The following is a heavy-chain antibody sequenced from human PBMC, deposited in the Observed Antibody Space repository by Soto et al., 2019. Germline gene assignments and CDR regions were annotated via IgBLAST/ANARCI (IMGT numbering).Heavy chain of an antibody. CDR2: INESGST. J-gene: IGHJ4*02. CDR3: ARGSGIVALPGELEDVNYDY. CDR1: GQSFSGHS. Sequence: QVQLQHWGAGLVKPSETLSLSCAVYGQSFSGHSWAWIRQPPGKGLEWIGEINESGSTYYNPSLKRRVTISTDTSKYHFSLKLSSVSAADTAAYFCARGSGIVALPGELEDVNYDYWGQGPLVNVSS. V-gene: IGHV4-34*01. D-gene: IGHD1-1*01.